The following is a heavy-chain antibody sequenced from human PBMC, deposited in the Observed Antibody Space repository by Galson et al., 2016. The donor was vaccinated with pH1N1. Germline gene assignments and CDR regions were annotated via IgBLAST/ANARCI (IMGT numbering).Heavy chain of an antibody. J-gene: IGHJ6*03. D-gene: IGHD2-2*01. CDR3: ARLGIPATIDYHYYMDV. V-gene: IGHV5-51*01. CDR2: IYPGDSDT. Sequence: QSGAEVKKPGESLKISCKGTGYSFSTYWIAWVRQMPGEGLEWMGIIYPGDSDTRYSLSFQGQVTISADKSISAAYLQWSSLQASDTAMYFCARLGIPATIDYHYYMDVWGQGTTVIVSS. CDR1: GYSFSTYW.